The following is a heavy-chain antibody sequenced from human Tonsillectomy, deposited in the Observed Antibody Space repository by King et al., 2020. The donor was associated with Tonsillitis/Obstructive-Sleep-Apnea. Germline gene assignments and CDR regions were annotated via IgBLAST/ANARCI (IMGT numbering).Heavy chain of an antibody. J-gene: IGHJ4*02. Sequence: VQLVESGGGVVQPGRSLRLSCAASGFTFSSYAMHWVRQAPGKGLEGVAVISYDGSNKYYADSVKGRFTISRDNSKNTLYLQMNSLRAEDTAVYYCARELGYCSGMRCYRGGFAYGGEGTLVTVP. CDR3: ARELGYCSGMRCYRGGFAY. V-gene: IGHV3-30*04. CDR1: GFTFSSYA. D-gene: IGHD2-2*02. CDR2: ISYDGSNK.